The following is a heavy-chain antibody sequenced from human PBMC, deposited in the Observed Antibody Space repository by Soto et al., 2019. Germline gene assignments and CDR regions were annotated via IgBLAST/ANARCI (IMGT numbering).Heavy chain of an antibody. CDR2: INHSGST. Sequence: QVQLQQWGAGLLKPSETLSLTCAVYGGSFSGYYWSWIRQPPGKGLEWMGEINHSGSTNYNPSLKSRVTISVDTSKNQFSLKLSSVTAADTAVYYCARRHYCGGGSCYFLALGGMDVWGQGTTVTVSS. D-gene: IGHD2-15*01. CDR3: ARRHYCGGGSCYFLALGGMDV. V-gene: IGHV4-34*01. J-gene: IGHJ6*02. CDR1: GGSFSGYY.